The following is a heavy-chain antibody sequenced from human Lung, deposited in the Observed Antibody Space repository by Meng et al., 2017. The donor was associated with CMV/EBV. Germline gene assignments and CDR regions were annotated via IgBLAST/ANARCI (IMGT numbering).Heavy chain of an antibody. J-gene: IGHJ4*02. CDR3: ARALDTAMVTFDY. D-gene: IGHD5-18*01. Sequence: VHLQASGPGLVKPSQTLSLTCPVSGGSISSGDYYWSWIRQPPGKGLEWIGYIYYSGSTYYNPSLKSRVTISVDTSKNQFSLKLSSVTAADTAVYYCARALDTAMVTFDYWGQGTLVTVSS. CDR1: GGSISSGDYY. CDR2: IYYSGST. V-gene: IGHV4-30-4*08.